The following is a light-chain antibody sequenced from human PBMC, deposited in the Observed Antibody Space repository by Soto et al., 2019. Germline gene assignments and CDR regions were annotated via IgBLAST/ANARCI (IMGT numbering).Light chain of an antibody. J-gene: IGLJ3*02. V-gene: IGLV2-14*01. CDR1: SSGIGNY. CDR2: EVN. Sequence: QSALTQPPSVSGSPGQSITISCTGISSGIGNYVSWYQHHPGKAPKLMIYEVNNRPSGVSNRFSGSKSGNTASLTISGLQGEEEADYYCSTYPSTKWVFGGGTKLTVL. CDR3: STYPSTKWV.